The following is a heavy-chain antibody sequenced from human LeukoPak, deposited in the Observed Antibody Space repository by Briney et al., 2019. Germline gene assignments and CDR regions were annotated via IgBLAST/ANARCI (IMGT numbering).Heavy chain of an antibody. CDR1: GGTFSSYA. D-gene: IGHD2-2*01. CDR3: ARGTVPAAPDLYGMDV. V-gene: IGHV1-69*04. CDR2: IIPILGIA. Sequence: SVKVSCKASGGTFSSYAISWVRQAPGQGLEWMGRIIPILGIANYAQKFQGRVTITADKSTSTAYMELSSLRSEDTAVYYCARGTVPAAPDLYGMDVWGQGTTVTVSS. J-gene: IGHJ6*02.